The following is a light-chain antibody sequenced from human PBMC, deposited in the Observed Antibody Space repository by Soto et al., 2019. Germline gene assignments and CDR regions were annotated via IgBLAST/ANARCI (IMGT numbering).Light chain of an antibody. CDR2: GNN. Sequence: QSVLTQPPSVSGAPGQRVTISCTGSSSNIGVGYDVHWYQHLPGTAPKLLIYGNNNRPSGVPDRFSGSKSGTSASLAITGLQAEDEADYYCQSYDSSLSGSGVFGGGTKVTVL. CDR1: SSNIGVGYD. V-gene: IGLV1-40*01. CDR3: QSYDSSLSGSGV. J-gene: IGLJ2*01.